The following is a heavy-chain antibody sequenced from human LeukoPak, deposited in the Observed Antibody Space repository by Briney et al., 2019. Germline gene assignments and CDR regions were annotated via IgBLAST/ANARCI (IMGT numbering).Heavy chain of an antibody. Sequence: GGSLRHSRAASGFTFSGHGMYWVRQAPGKGLERGAFIRYDGSDKYYADSGKSRFTISRDNSKNTVYLQMNSLRTEGTTVYCCVRASYGSESYYNCDWGKGAMVTVSS. CDR2: IRYDGSDK. CDR3: VRASYGSESYYNCD. D-gene: IGHD3-10*01. V-gene: IGHV3-30*02. CDR1: GFTFSGHG. J-gene: IGHJ4*02.